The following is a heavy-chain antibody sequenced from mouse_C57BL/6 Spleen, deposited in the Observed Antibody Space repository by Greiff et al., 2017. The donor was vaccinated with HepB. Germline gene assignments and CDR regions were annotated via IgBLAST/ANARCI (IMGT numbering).Heavy chain of an antibody. V-gene: IGHV1-81*01. Sequence: QVQLKQSGAELARPGASVKLSCKASGYTFTSYGISWVKQRTGQGLEWIGEIYPRSGNTYYNEKFKGKATLTADKSSSTAYMELRSLTSEDSAVYFCARVDYYGSSLYAMDYWGQGTSVTVSS. CDR3: ARVDYYGSSLYAMDY. D-gene: IGHD1-1*01. CDR1: GYTFTSYG. CDR2: IYPRSGNT. J-gene: IGHJ4*01.